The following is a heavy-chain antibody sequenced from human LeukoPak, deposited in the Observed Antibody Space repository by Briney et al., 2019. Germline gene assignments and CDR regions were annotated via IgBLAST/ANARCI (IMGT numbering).Heavy chain of an antibody. D-gene: IGHD2-2*02. CDR3: ARSGVVPAAILYFDY. CDR1: GGSISSYY. J-gene: IGHJ4*02. CDR2: IYYSGST. V-gene: IGHV4-59*01. Sequence: SETLSLTCTVSGGSISSYYWSWFRQPPGKGLEWIGYIYYSGSTNYNPSLKSRVTISVDTSKNQFSLKLSSVTAADTAVYYCARSGVVPAAILYFDYWGQGTLVTVSS.